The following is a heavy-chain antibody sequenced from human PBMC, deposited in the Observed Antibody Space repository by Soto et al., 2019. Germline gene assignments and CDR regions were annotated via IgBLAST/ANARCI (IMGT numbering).Heavy chain of an antibody. CDR2: ISAYNGNT. V-gene: IGHV1-18*04. D-gene: IGHD3-10*01. CDR3: ARTSHSMVRGVIILFDY. Sequence: SVKGSCKSSGYTFTSYGISCVRHAPGQVLEWMGCISAYNGNTNYAQKLQGRVTMTTDTSTSTAYMELRSLRSDDTAVYYCARTSHSMVRGVIILFDYWGQGTMVTVSS. J-gene: IGHJ4*03. CDR1: GYTFTSYG.